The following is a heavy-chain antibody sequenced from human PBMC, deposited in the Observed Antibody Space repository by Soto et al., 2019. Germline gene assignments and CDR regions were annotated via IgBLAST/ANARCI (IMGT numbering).Heavy chain of an antibody. D-gene: IGHD3-16*01. CDR1: GFIFSSYT. CDR2: ISSDGGNT. CDR3: VKVGYTFAYSAFDI. V-gene: IGHV3-64D*08. J-gene: IGHJ3*02. Sequence: GGSLRLSCSASGFIFSSYTMYWVRQAPGKGLEYVSAISSDGGNTYDADSVKGRFTISRDNSKKTMDLQMSSLRVEDTAVYYCVKVGYTFAYSAFDIWGQVTMVT.